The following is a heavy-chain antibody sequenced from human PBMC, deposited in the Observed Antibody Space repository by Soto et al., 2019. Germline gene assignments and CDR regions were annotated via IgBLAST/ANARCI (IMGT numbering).Heavy chain of an antibody. CDR2: ISAYNGNT. CDR3: ATDLGPTYYYGSGSPVQFDY. Sequence: ASVKVSCKASGYTFTSYGISWVRQAPGQGLEWMGWISAYNGNTNYAQKLQGRVTMTTDTSTSTAYMELRSLRSEDTAVYYCATDLGPTYYYGSGSPVQFDYWGQGTLVTVSS. V-gene: IGHV1-18*04. CDR1: GYTFTSYG. D-gene: IGHD3-10*01. J-gene: IGHJ4*02.